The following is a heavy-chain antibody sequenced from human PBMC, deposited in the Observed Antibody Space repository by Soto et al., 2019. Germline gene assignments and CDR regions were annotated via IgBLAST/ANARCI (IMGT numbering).Heavy chain of an antibody. CDR1: GYSLTSYW. V-gene: IGHV5-51*01. D-gene: IGHD3-3*01. CDR3: DSRGIRKILGVVPYDYRMDV. J-gene: IGHJ6*02. CDR2: IYPGDSDT. Sequence: PGQSPKTSCKASGYSLTSYWIGWVRQTPGTGLERMGIIYPGDSDTRYSPSFQGQVTISADKSISTAYLQWSSLKASDTAMYYCDSRGIRKILGVVPYDYRMDVWGQGTTVT.